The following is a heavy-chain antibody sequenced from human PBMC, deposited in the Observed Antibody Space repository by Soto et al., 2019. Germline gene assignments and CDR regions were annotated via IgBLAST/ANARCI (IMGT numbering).Heavy chain of an antibody. CDR1: GFSLSRYS. J-gene: IGHJ4*02. D-gene: IGHD5-12*01. V-gene: IGHV3-48*02. Sequence: EVQLVESGGGLVQPGGSLRVSCAASGFSLSRYSMNWVRQAPGKGLEWLSYIDSSGNTIYYADSVKGRFIISRDNAKNSLYLQMNSLRDEDTAVYYCARGGVATISGDSWGQGTLVTVSS. CDR2: IDSSGNTI. CDR3: ARGGVATISGDS.